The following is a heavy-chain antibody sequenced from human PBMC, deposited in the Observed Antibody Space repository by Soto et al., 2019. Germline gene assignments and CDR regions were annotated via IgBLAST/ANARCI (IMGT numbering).Heavy chain of an antibody. CDR3: ARDRGYTGYETNWFDP. CDR1: GDSVSNAIGSYY. Sequence: QVQLQESGPGLVKPSETLSLTCTVSGDSVSNAIGSYYWSWIRQPPGQGLEWIGYIYYTGSANYNPSLKSRVSMSVDTSKNQFSRKLSSVTAADTAVYYCARDRGYTGYETNWFDPWGPGTLVTVSS. V-gene: IGHV4-61*01. D-gene: IGHD5-12*01. CDR2: IYYTGSA. J-gene: IGHJ5*02.